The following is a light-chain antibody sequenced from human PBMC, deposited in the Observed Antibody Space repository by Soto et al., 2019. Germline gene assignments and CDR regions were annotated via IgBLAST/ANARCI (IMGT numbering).Light chain of an antibody. J-gene: IGKJ1*01. Sequence: DIQMTQSPSTLSASVGDRVTITCRASQSISSWLAWYQQKPGKAPKLLIYKASSLESGVPSRFSGSGSGTEVPLTISSLQPDDFATYYCQQYNTYPVTFGQGPKVEIK. CDR3: QQYNTYPVT. CDR2: KAS. CDR1: QSISSW. V-gene: IGKV1-5*03.